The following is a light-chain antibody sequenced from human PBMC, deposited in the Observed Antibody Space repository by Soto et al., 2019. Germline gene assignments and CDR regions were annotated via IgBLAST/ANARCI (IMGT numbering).Light chain of an antibody. CDR1: XSDVGGYNY. CDR2: DVS. V-gene: IGLV2-11*01. CDR3: CSYAGSYTLGV. Sequence: QSALTQPXSVSXXPXXXVTIXCTGTXSDVGGYNYVSWYQQHPGKAPKLMIYDVSKRPSGVPDRFSGSKSGNTASLTISGLQTEDEADYYCCSYAGSYTLGVFGGGTQLTVL. J-gene: IGLJ7*01.